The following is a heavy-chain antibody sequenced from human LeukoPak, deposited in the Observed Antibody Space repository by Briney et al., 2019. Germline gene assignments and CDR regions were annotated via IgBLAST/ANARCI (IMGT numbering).Heavy chain of an antibody. CDR2: ISSSSSTI. J-gene: IGHJ4*02. V-gene: IGHV3-48*01. CDR1: GFTFSSYS. D-gene: IGHD5-12*01. Sequence: GGSLRLSWAASGFTFSSYSMNWVRQAPGKGLEWVSYISSSSSTIYYADSVKGRFTISRDNAKNSLYLQMNSLRAEDTAVYYCAREGGYSGPWEEYYFDYWGQGTLVTVSS. CDR3: AREGGYSGPWEEYYFDY.